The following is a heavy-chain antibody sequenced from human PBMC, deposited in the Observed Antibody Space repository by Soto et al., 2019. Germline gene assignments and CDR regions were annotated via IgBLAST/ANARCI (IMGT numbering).Heavy chain of an antibody. CDR1: GGSISSYY. CDR2: IYYSGST. CDR3: AREYSGYKRGYFDY. D-gene: IGHD5-12*01. J-gene: IGHJ4*02. Sequence: SETLSLTCTVSGGSISSYYWSWIRQPPGKGLEWIGYIYYSGSTNYNPSLKSRVTISVDTSKNQFSLKLSSVTAADTAVYYCAREYSGYKRGYFDYWGQGTLVTVSS. V-gene: IGHV4-59*01.